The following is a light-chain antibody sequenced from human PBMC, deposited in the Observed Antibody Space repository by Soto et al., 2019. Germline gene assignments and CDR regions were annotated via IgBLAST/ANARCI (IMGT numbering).Light chain of an antibody. CDR2: KAS. V-gene: IGKV1-5*03. J-gene: IGKJ1*01. CDR1: ESISNW. Sequence: DIQMTQSPSTLSASVGDRVIITFRASESISNWLAWYQQKPGKAPNLLIYKASSLKSGVPLRFSGSGSGTEFTLTISSLQPDDFATYYCQHYNSYSEAFGQGTKVDI. CDR3: QHYNSYSEA.